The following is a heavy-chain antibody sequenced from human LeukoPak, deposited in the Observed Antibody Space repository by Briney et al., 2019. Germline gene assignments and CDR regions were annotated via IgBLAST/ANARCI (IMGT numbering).Heavy chain of an antibody. CDR1: GFTFSSYS. CDR3: ARDPPGYSSSWFDY. Sequence: GGSLRLSCAASGFTFSSYSMNWVRQAPGKGLVWVSLINADGGTTSYADSVKGRFTISRDNAKNSLYLQMNSLRAEDTAVYYCARDPPGYSSSWFDYWGQGTLVTVSS. D-gene: IGHD6-13*01. J-gene: IGHJ5*01. CDR2: INADGGTT. V-gene: IGHV3-74*03.